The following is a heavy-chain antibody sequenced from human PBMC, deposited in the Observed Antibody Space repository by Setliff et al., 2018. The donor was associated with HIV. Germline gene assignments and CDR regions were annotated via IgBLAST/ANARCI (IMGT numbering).Heavy chain of an antibody. D-gene: IGHD3-22*01. CDR2: IIPIFGTA. Sequence: WASVKVSCKASGGTFSSYAISWVRQAPGQGLEWMGGIIPIFGTANYAQKFQGRVTITTDESTSTAYMELSSLRSEDTAVYYCASDYYDSSGYPQGAFDIWGQGTMVTVSS. J-gene: IGHJ3*02. V-gene: IGHV1-69*05. CDR1: GGTFSSYA. CDR3: ASDYYDSSGYPQGAFDI.